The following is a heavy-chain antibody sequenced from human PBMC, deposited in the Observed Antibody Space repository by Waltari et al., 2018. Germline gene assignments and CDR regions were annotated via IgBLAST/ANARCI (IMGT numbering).Heavy chain of an antibody. V-gene: IGHV4-4*02. CDR3: ARDRGRGLYLDA. Sequence: QLQLQESGPGLVKPSGTLSLSCAVSGDSVTSPNWWSWVRQSPQRGLEWIGQVLSTGKTNYSPSFASRVTMSLDASNNQFSRKVTSATAADTAVYYCARDRGRGLYLDAWGPGTLVTVSP. CDR2: VLSTGKT. J-gene: IGHJ5*02. CDR1: GDSVTSPNW. D-gene: IGHD2-15*01.